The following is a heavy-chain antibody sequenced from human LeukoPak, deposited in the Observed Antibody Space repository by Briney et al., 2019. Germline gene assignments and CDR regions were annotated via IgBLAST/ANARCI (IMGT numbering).Heavy chain of an antibody. V-gene: IGHV3-7*01. Sequence: SGGSLRLSCAASGFTFSNAWMSWVRQAPGKGLEWVANINQDGSEKYSADSVKGRFTISRDNAKNSLYLQMNSLRADDTAVYYCAGGRSSYYYYYMDVWGKGTTVTVSS. J-gene: IGHJ6*03. D-gene: IGHD1-14*01. CDR1: GFTFSNAW. CDR2: INQDGSEK. CDR3: AGGRSSYYYYYMDV.